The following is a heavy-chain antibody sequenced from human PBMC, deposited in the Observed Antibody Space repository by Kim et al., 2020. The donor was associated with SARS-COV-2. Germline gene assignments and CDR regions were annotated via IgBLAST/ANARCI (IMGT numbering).Heavy chain of an antibody. D-gene: IGHD3-10*01. J-gene: IGHJ4*02. CDR1: GFTFSSYS. CDR2: ISGSGTAI. V-gene: IGHV3-48*04. Sequence: GGSLRLSCAASGFTFSSYSMNWVRQAPGKGLQWISYISGSGTAIYYADSVKGRFTISRDNAKNSLYLQVNNLRAEDTAVYYCARSHYFGSGDSKHPPWIDYWGQGTLVTVSS. CDR3: ARSHYFGSGDSKHPPWIDY.